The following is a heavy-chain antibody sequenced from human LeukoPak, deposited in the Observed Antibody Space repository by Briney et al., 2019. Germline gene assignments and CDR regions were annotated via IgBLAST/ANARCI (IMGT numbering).Heavy chain of an antibody. CDR1: GGSISSSSYY. J-gene: IGHJ5*02. CDR3: ARDCPSMIFGVDKFDP. CDR2: IYYSGST. V-gene: IGHV4-39*07. D-gene: IGHD3-3*01. Sequence: SETLSLTCTVSGGSISSSSYYWGWIRQPPGKGLEWIGSIYYSGSTYYNPSLKSRVTISVDTSKNQFSLKLSSVTAADTAVYYCARDCPSMIFGVDKFDPWGQGTLVTVSS.